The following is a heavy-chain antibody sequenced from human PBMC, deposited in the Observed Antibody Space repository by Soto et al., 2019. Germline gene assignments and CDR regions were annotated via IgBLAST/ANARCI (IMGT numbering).Heavy chain of an antibody. CDR3: ARDLAFGGIAVRPGLWGYYYYGMDV. V-gene: IGHV3-33*01. J-gene: IGHJ6*02. CDR1: GFTFSSYG. D-gene: IGHD6-6*01. Sequence: QVQLVESGGGVVQPGRSLRLSCAASGFTFSSYGMHWVRQAPGKGLEWVAVIWDDGSNKYYADSVKGRFTISRDNSKNSLYQQMNSRRAEDTCVYYCARDLAFGGIAVRPGLWGYYYYGMDVWGQGTTVTVSS. CDR2: IWDDGSNK.